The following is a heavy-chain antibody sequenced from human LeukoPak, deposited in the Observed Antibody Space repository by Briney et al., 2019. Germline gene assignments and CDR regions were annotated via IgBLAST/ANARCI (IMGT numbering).Heavy chain of an antibody. V-gene: IGHV3-48*03. D-gene: IGHD5-18*01. J-gene: IGHJ4*02. CDR3: AREGTAMVSFDY. CDR2: ISSGGNTI. Sequence: GGSLRLSCAASGFTFTSYEMNWVRQAPGRGLEWVSYISSGGNTIYYADSVKGRFTISRDNAKNSLYLQMNSLRAEDTAVYYCAREGTAMVSFDYWGQGTLVTVSS. CDR1: GFTFTSYE.